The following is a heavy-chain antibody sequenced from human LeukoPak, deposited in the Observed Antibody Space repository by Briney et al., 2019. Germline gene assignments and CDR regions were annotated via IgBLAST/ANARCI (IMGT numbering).Heavy chain of an antibody. Sequence: SETLSLTCTASGGSIRNYYWSWIRQPPGKGLEWIGNIYYSGSTNYNPSLKSRVTMSVASSKNQFSLTVTSVTAANTAVYYCARHYDSGTYPFDYWGQGTLVTVSS. CDR2: IYYSGST. CDR1: GGSIRNYY. J-gene: IGHJ4*02. CDR3: ARHYDSGTYPFDY. D-gene: IGHD3-10*01. V-gene: IGHV4-59*01.